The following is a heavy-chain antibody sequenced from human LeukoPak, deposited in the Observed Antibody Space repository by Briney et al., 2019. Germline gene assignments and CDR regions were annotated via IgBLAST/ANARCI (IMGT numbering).Heavy chain of an antibody. J-gene: IGHJ4*02. CDR3: ARDGIDY. CDR1: GFTFNSYW. Sequence: GGFLRLSCAASGFTFNSYWMSWVRQAPGKGLEWVANIKPDGSEKYYVDFVKGRFTISRDNAKNSVYLQMNSLRVEDTAVYYCARDGIDYWGQGTLVTVSS. CDR2: IKPDGSEK. V-gene: IGHV3-7*04. D-gene: IGHD1-26*01.